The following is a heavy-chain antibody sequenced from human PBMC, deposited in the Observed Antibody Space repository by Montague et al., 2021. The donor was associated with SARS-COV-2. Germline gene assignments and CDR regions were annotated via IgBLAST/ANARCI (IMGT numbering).Heavy chain of an antibody. Sequence: SETLSLTCAVYGGSLSGYYWSWIRQPPGKGLEWIGEINHSGSTNYNPSLKSRVTISVDTSKNQFSLELSSVTAADTAGYYCARGSTVTHYWGQGTLVTVSS. CDR1: GGSLSGYY. CDR3: ARGSTVTHY. CDR2: INHSGST. J-gene: IGHJ4*02. D-gene: IGHD4-17*01. V-gene: IGHV4-34*01.